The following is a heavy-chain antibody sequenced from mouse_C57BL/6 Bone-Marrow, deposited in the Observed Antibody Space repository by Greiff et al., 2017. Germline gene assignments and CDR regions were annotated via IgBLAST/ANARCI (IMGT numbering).Heavy chain of an antibody. CDR3: ADDYDWFAY. Sequence: EVNVVESGGGLVKPGGSLKLSCAASGFTFSDYGMHWVRQAPEKGLEWVAYISSGSSTIYYADTVKGRVTISRDNAKNTLFLQMTSLRSEDTAMYYCADDYDWFAYWGQGTLVTVSA. J-gene: IGHJ3*01. V-gene: IGHV5-17*01. CDR1: GFTFSDYG. CDR2: ISSGSSTI. D-gene: IGHD2-4*01.